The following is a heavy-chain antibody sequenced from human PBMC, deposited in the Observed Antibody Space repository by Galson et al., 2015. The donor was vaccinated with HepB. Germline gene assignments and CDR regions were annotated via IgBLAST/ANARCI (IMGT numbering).Heavy chain of an antibody. CDR3: STWDGTGYYRY. V-gene: IGHV3-15*01. J-gene: IGHJ4*02. CDR2: IKIKSHGGTT. Sequence: SLRLSCAASGFSFSNAWMSWVRQAPGKGLEWVGRIKIKSHGGTTDYAAPVKGRFTISRDDSKDTLFLQMNSLKTEDTAVYYCSTWDGTGYYRYWGRGTLVTVSS. D-gene: IGHD3-22*01. CDR1: GFSFSNAW.